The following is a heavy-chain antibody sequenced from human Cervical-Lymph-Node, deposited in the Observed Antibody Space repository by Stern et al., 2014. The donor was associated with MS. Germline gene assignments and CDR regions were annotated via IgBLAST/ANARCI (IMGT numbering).Heavy chain of an antibody. CDR1: GYNFGDYW. Sequence: EVQLVESGAEVKKPGESLKISCTGSGYNFGDYWISWVRQKPGKRLEWMGTIFPAASYSRYSPSFEGKFTISADESISTAFLQSTSLKASDTGIYYCASHQPASTFAMDVWGQGTTVIVSS. CDR3: ASHQPASTFAMDV. J-gene: IGHJ6*02. V-gene: IGHV5-51*03. CDR2: IFPAASYS. D-gene: IGHD2-2*01.